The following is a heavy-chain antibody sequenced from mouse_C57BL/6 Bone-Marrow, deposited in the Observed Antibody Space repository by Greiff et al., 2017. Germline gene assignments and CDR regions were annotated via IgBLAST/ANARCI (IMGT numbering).Heavy chain of an antibody. J-gene: IGHJ4*01. CDR1: GYTFTDYY. D-gene: IGHD2-14*01. Sequence: EVQLQQSGPELVKPGASVKISCKASGYTFTDYYMNWVKQSHGKSLEWIGDINPNNGGTSYNQKFKGKATLTEDKSSSTAYMELRSLTSEDSAVYYCAREGNYGGQGTSVTVSS. CDR3: AREGNY. CDR2: INPNNGGT. V-gene: IGHV1-26*01.